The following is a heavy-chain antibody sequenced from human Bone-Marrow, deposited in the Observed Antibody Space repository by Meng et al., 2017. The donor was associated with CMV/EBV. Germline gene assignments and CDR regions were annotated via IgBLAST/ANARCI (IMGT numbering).Heavy chain of an antibody. CDR1: GFTFSSYS. V-gene: IGHV3-48*04. J-gene: IGHJ4*02. D-gene: IGHD2-2*01. Sequence: GESLTISCAAYGFTFSSYSMNWVRQAPGKGLEWISYISSSSKSIYYADSMKGRFTISRDNAKNSLYLQMNSLSAEDTAVYYCARSVVPDWRSLIDYWGQGTMVTVSS. CDR3: ARSVVPDWRSLIDY. CDR2: ISSSSKSI.